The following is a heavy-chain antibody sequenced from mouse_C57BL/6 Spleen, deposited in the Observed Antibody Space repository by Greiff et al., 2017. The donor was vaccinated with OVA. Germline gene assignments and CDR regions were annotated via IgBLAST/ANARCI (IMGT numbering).Heavy chain of an antibody. CDR1: GYTFTSYW. Sequence: QVQLQQPGAELVMPGASVKLSCKASGYTFTSYWMHWVKQRPGQGLEWIGEIDPSDSYTNYNQKFKGKSTLTVDKSSSTAYMQLSSLTSEDSAVYYCARSRKGDYWGQGTTLTVSS. V-gene: IGHV1-69*01. CDR3: ARSRKGDY. J-gene: IGHJ2*01. D-gene: IGHD1-1*01. CDR2: IDPSDSYT.